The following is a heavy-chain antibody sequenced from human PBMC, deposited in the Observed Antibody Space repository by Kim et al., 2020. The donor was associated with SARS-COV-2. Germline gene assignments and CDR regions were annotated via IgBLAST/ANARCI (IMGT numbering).Heavy chain of an antibody. CDR1: GYTFNTYP. CDR2: VNAANDQT. V-gene: IGHV1-3*01. J-gene: IGHJ4*02. CDR3: VRDMNPTVYDY. Sequence: ASVKVSCKASGYTFNTYPIHWLRQAPGQTLEWMGWVNAANDQTKYSQKFQGRITISRDTSANTAYVELRSLTTKDTAFYYCVRDMNPTVYDYWGQGTLVTVSS. D-gene: IGHD4-4*01.